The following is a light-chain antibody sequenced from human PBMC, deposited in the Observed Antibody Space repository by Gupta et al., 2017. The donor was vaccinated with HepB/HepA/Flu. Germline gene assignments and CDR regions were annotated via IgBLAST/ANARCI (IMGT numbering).Light chain of an antibody. V-gene: IGLV1-40*01. J-gene: IGLJ2*01. Sequence: QPVLTQPPSVAGAPGHTVTITCTRNNLNIGAGYEVHWYQQLPGTAPKLLIYANVNRPSGVPGRFSFSASGTAASLAITGLQAEDEAEDDCQCYASSLSGLVFGGGTKLTVL. CDR2: ANV. CDR3: QCYASSLSGLV. CDR1: NLNIGAGYE.